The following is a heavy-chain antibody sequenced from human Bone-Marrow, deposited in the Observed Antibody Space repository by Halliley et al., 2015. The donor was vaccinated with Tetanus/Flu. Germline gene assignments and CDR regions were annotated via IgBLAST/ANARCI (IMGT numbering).Heavy chain of an antibody. J-gene: IGHJ4*02. CDR2: VYYSGST. CDR3: AREKGYFDTGGFDY. CDR1: GISISTYY. D-gene: IGHD2-8*02. Sequence: TLSLTCSVSGISISTYYWSWIRQPPGKGLEWIGYVYYSGSTNYNPSLRSRVTMSVDTSKNQFSLRLSSVTAADTAVYYCAREKGYFDTGGFDYWGQGSLVTVSS. V-gene: IGHV4-59*01.